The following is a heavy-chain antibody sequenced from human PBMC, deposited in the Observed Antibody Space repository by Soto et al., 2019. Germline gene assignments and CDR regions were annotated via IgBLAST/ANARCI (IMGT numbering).Heavy chain of an antibody. J-gene: IGHJ4*02. CDR2: IYSGGST. CDR1: VFTVSSNY. D-gene: IGHD2-15*01. CDR3: ARVPTHCSGGSCYSGPDYFDY. Sequence: GSLRLSCASSVFTVSSNYMSWFRQAPGKGLEWVSVIYSGGSTYYADSVKGRFTISRDNSKNTLYLQMNSLRAEDTAVYYCARVPTHCSGGSCYSGPDYFDYWGQGTLVTVSS. V-gene: IGHV3-66*01.